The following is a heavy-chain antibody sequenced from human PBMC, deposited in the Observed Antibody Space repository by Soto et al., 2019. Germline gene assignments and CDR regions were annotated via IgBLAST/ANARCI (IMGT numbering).Heavy chain of an antibody. V-gene: IGHV1-69*13. CDR2: IIPIFGTA. CDR1: GGTFSSYA. Sequence: ASVKVSCKASGGTFSSYAISWVRQAPGQGLEWMGGIIPIFGTANYAQKFQGRVTITADESTSTAYMEQSSLRSENTAVYYCARRCSYDYSNYVPPSGYYYGMDVWGQGTTVTVSS. D-gene: IGHD4-4*01. J-gene: IGHJ6*02. CDR3: ARRCSYDYSNYVPPSGYYYGMDV.